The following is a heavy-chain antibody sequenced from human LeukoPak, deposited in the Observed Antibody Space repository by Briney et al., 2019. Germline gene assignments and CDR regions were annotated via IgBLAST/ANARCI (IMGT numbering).Heavy chain of an antibody. V-gene: IGHV1-2*02. D-gene: IGHD1-7*01. Sequence: GASVKVSCKASGYTFTSYYMHWVRQAPGQGLGWMGWINPNSGGTNYAQKFQGRVTMTRDTSISTAYMELSRLRSDDTAVYYCARDIITGTTSNWFDPWGQGTLVTVSS. J-gene: IGHJ5*02. CDR3: ARDIITGTTSNWFDP. CDR1: GYTFTSYY. CDR2: INPNSGGT.